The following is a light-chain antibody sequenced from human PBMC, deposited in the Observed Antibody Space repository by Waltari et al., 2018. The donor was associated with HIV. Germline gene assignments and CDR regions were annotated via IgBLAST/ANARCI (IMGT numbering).Light chain of an antibody. CDR2: AAS. Sequence: DVQLTQSPSFLSASVGDIVTITCRASHAIGTSLAWYQQKPGKAPNLLISAASTLQSGIPSRFSGDGSGTEFTLTISSLQAEDFATYYCQQLNSYPRTFGQGTKVDFK. CDR1: HAIGTS. J-gene: IGKJ1*01. CDR3: QQLNSYPRT. V-gene: IGKV1-9*01.